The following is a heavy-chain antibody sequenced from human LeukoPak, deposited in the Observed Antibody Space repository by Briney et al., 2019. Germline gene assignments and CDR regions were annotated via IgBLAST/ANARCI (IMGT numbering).Heavy chain of an antibody. CDR1: GFTFSSYW. Sequence: PGGSLRLSCAASGFTFSSYWMHWVRQAPGKGLVWVSRINSDGSSTSYADSVKGRFTISRDNAKNTLYLQMNSLRAEDTAVYYCARDLPSITMVRGVTYCYYGMDVWGQGTTVTVSS. CDR2: INSDGSST. CDR3: ARDLPSITMVRGVTYCYYGMDV. D-gene: IGHD3-10*01. V-gene: IGHV3-74*01. J-gene: IGHJ6*02.